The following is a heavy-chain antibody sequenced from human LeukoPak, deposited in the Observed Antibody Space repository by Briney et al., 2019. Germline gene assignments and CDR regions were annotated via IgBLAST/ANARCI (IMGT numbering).Heavy chain of an antibody. CDR2: VSLATGAP. J-gene: IGHJ4*02. CDR3: AGDIGLVRGIIMAH. V-gene: IGHV1-18*01. CDR1: GYTFTNYG. D-gene: IGHD3-10*01. Sequence: ASVKVSCKASGYTFTNYGISWVRQAPGQGLEWVAWVSLATGAPSYAQKFQGRVTLTTDTSTSTAYMELRSLKSDDTAVYYCAGDIGLVRGIIMAHWGQGTQVTVSS.